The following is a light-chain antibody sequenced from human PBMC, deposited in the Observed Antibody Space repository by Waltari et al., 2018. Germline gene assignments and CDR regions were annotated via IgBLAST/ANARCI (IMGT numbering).Light chain of an antibody. J-gene: IGKJ3*01. CDR1: QSVSSY. V-gene: IGKV3-11*01. CDR3: QQRSNGFT. CDR2: DAS. Sequence: EIVLTQSPATLSLSPGESAPLSCRASQSVSSYLAWYQQKPGQAPRLLIYDASNRATGIPARFSGSGSGTDFTLTISSLEPEDFAVYYCQQRSNGFTFGPGTKVDIK.